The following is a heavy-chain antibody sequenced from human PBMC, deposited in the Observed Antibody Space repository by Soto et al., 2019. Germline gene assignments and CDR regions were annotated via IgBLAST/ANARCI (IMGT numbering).Heavy chain of an antibody. CDR1: GGSISSSNW. Sequence: SETLSLTCAVSGGSISSSNWWSWVRQPPGKGLEWIGEIYHSGSTNYNPSLKSRVTISVDKSKNQFSLKLSSVTAADTAVYYCLTVTTEGDLDYWGQGTLVTVPQ. D-gene: IGHD4-17*01. V-gene: IGHV4-4*02. CDR3: LTVTTEGDLDY. J-gene: IGHJ4*02. CDR2: IYHSGST.